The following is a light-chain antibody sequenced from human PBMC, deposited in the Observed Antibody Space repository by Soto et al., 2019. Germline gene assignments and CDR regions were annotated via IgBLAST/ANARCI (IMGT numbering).Light chain of an antibody. CDR3: QQSYSTFWIT. CDR2: AAS. Sequence: DFQMTQAPSSLSASVGDRFTITCRLSQSISRHLNWYQQKPEKATKLLIYAASSLQSGVPSRLSGSGSGTDFTLTISRLQPEDFATYYCQQSYSTFWITFGQGTRLEIK. CDR1: QSISRH. J-gene: IGKJ5*01. V-gene: IGKV1-39*01.